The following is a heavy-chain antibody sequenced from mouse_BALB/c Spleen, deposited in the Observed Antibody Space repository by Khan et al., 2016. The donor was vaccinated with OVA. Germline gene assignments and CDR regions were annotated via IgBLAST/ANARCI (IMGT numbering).Heavy chain of an antibody. D-gene: IGHD1-1*01. V-gene: IGHV3-2*02. CDR3: ARGNYYGYAMDY. Sequence: EVQLQESGPGLVKPSQSLSLTCTVTGYSITSNYAWNWIRQLPGNKLEWMGYISYSGSTSYNPSLKSRISITRDTSKNQFFLQLNSVTTEDAATYYCARGNYYGYAMDYRGQGTSVTVSS. J-gene: IGHJ4*01. CDR2: ISYSGST. CDR1: GYSITSNYA.